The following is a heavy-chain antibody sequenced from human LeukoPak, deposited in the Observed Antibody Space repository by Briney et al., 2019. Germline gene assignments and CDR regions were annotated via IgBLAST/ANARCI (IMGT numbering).Heavy chain of an antibody. Sequence: PGGSLRLSCAASGFTFSSYGMNWVRQAPGKGLVWLSYLSNTGNIHYAQSVTGRFTISRDNAKSSLYLQMDGLRAEDTAVYYCARRGDSPMIGDHWGQGILVTVAS. J-gene: IGHJ4*02. CDR2: LSNTGNI. CDR1: GFTFSSYG. D-gene: IGHD3-10*02. V-gene: IGHV3-48*01. CDR3: ARRGDSPMIGDH.